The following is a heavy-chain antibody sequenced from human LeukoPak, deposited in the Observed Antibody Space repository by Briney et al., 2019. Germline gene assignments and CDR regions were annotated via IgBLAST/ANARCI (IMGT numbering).Heavy chain of an antibody. CDR3: ARAFCSGATCYSMDY. CDR2: ISSDGSNK. CDR1: GFTFSSYA. V-gene: IGHV3-30*04. D-gene: IGHD2-15*01. Sequence: GGSLRLSCAASGFTFSSYAMHWVRLAPGKELEWVGVISSDGSNKYYADSVKGRFTISRDNAKNTLYLQMNSLRAEDTAVYYCARAFCSGATCYSMDYWGQGTLVTVCS. J-gene: IGHJ4*02.